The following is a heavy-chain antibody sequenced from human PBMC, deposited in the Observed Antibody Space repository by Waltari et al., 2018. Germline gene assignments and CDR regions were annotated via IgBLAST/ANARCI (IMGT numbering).Heavy chain of an antibody. Sequence: EVQLVESGGGLVQPGGSLRLSCAASGFTVSSNYMSWVRQAPGKGLEWVSVIYSGGSTYYADSVKGRFTISRDNSKNTLYLQMNSLRAEDTAVYYCAVNYYDSSGPDYWGQGTLVTVSS. V-gene: IGHV3-66*02. CDR2: IYSGGST. D-gene: IGHD3-22*01. J-gene: IGHJ4*02. CDR3: AVNYYDSSGPDY. CDR1: GFTVSSNY.